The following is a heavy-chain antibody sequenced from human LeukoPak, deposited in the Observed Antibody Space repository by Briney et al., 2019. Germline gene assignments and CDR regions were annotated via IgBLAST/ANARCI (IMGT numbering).Heavy chain of an antibody. J-gene: IGHJ4*02. Sequence: GGSLRLSCAASGFAFSSYWMSWVRQAPGKGLEWVANIKKDGSEIYYADSVKGRFTISRDNAKNSLYLQMNSLRAEDTAAYYCAKISNSGNYYYFDYWGQGTLVAVSS. V-gene: IGHV3-7*01. CDR1: GFAFSSYW. CDR2: IKKDGSEI. D-gene: IGHD3-10*01. CDR3: AKISNSGNYYYFDY.